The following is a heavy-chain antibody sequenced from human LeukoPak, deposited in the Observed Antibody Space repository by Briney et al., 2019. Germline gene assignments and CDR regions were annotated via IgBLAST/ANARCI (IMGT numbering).Heavy chain of an antibody. V-gene: IGHV3-13*01. Sequence: GGSLRLSCAASGFTFSSFDMRWVRQATGNGLEWASAIGTGGDTNYHGSVKGRFTISRDNAKNSLYHQMNRRRAGDTAVYYCARAIVSRLRSRYYYYYMDVWGKGTTVTVSS. CDR1: GFTFSSFD. CDR2: IGTGGDT. J-gene: IGHJ6*03. CDR3: ARAIVSRLRSRYYYYYMDV. D-gene: IGHD5-12*01.